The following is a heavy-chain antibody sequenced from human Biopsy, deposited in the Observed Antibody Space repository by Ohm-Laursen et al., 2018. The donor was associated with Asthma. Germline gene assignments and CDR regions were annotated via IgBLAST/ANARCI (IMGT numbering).Heavy chain of an antibody. V-gene: IGHV1-3*01. J-gene: IGHJ5*02. CDR3: ARVQKSPGDRWFDP. CDR2: INAGNGNT. D-gene: IGHD7-27*01. CDR1: GYTFINYA. Sequence: VASVKVSCKASGYTFINYAIHWVRQAPGQRLEWMGWINAGNGNTKYSQKFQGRVTITRDTSISTAYMELSRLTSDDTAVYYCARVQKSPGDRWFDPWGQGTLVTVSS.